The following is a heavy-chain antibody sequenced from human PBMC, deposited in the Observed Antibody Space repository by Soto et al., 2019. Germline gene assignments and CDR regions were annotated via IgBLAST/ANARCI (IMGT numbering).Heavy chain of an antibody. J-gene: IGHJ4*02. CDR1: GFTFSSYS. V-gene: IGHV3-23*01. CDR2: ISGTGGST. D-gene: IGHD2-15*01. CDR3: AKEAEDSIPKYSYFDN. Sequence: GGSLRLSCAASGFTFSSYSFSWVRQPPGKGLEWVSSISGTGGSTTYPDSVRGRFTISRDNSKNMLYLQMNNLRGEDTAIYYCAKEAEDSIPKYSYFDNGGQGTLVTVYS.